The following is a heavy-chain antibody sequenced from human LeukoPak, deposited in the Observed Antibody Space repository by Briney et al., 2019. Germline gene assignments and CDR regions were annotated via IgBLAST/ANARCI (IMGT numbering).Heavy chain of an antibody. J-gene: IGHJ3*02. CDR1: GGTFSSYA. V-gene: IGHV1-69*01. D-gene: IGHD3-3*01. CDR2: IIPIFGTA. CDR3: ARGNGRITIFGEWLLVAFDI. Sequence: SVKVSCKASGGTFSSYAISWVRQAPGQGLEWMGGIIPIFGTANYAQKFQGRVTITADESTSTAYMELSSLRSEDTAVCYCARGNGRITIFGEWLLVAFDIWGQGTMVTVSS.